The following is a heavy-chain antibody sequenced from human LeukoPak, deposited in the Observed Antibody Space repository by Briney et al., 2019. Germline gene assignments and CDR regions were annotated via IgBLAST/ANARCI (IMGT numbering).Heavy chain of an antibody. CDR2: IYSGGST. V-gene: IGHV3-66*01. CDR1: GFTVNNAW. J-gene: IGHJ4*02. Sequence: PGGSLRLSCAASGFTVNNAWMSWVRQAPGKGLEWVSVIYSGGSTYYADSLKGRFTISRDNSKNTLYLQMNSLRAEDTAVYYCASGIRAFDYWGQGALVTVSS. D-gene: IGHD1-26*01. CDR3: ASGIRAFDY.